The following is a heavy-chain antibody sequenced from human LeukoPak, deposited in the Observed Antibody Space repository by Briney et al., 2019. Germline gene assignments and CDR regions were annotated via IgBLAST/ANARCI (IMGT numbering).Heavy chain of an antibody. V-gene: IGHV3-23*01. D-gene: IGHD3-3*01. CDR2: ISGSGGST. J-gene: IGHJ4*02. Sequence: ETLSITCTVSGGSISSYYWSWVRQAPGKGLEWVSAISGSGGSTYYADSVKGRFTISRDNSKNTLYLQMNSLRAEDTAVYYCAKGGGDFWSGSDYWGQGTLVTVSS. CDR1: GGSISSYY. CDR3: AKGGGDFWSGSDY.